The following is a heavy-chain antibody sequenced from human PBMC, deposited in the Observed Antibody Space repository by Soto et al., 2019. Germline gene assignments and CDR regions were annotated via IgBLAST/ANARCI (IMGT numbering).Heavy chain of an antibody. J-gene: IGHJ6*02. CDR1: GFTFSSYG. Sequence: GGSLRLSCAASGFTFSSYGMHWVRQAPGKGLEWVAVIWYDGSNKYYADSVKGRFTISRDNSKNTLYLQMNSLRAEDTAVYYCARDPTYGDLNYYGMDVWGQGTTVTVSS. V-gene: IGHV3-33*01. D-gene: IGHD4-17*01. CDR2: IWYDGSNK. CDR3: ARDPTYGDLNYYGMDV.